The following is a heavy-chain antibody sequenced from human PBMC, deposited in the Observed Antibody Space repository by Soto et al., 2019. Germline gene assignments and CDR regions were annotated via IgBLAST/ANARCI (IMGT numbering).Heavy chain of an antibody. J-gene: IGHJ4*02. CDR3: ARDADSSASNPDH. CDR1: GGSITSYF. D-gene: IGHD3-22*01. Sequence: SETLSLTCTVSGGSITSYFWSWIRQSPGKGLQWIGYINYSGITMYNPYLKSRVTISVDTANHQFSLKLKSVTAADTAVYYRARDADSSASNPDHWGQGTLVTVPQ. CDR2: INYSGIT. V-gene: IGHV4-59*01.